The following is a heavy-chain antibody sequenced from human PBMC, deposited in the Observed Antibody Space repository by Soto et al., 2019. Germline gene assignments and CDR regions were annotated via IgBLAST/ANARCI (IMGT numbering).Heavy chain of an antibody. CDR2: IYPTDSDT. Sequence: PGESLKISCQGSGYIFTTYWIGWVRQMPGKGLEWMGIIYPTDSDTRYSPSFQGQVTISADKSITTAYLQWSSLRASDTAVYYCARSGYSSHGMDVWGRGTTVTVSS. D-gene: IGHD5-12*01. CDR1: GYIFTTYW. CDR3: ARSGYSSHGMDV. J-gene: IGHJ6*02. V-gene: IGHV5-51*01.